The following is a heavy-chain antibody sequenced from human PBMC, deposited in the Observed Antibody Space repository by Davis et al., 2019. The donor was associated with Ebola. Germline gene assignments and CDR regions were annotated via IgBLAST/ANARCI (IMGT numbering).Heavy chain of an antibody. CDR3: ARGSDYVPYYYGMDV. CDR2: IYHSGST. D-gene: IGHD4-17*01. Sequence: SETLSLTCAVSGGSISSSNWWSWVRQPPGKGLEWIGEIYHSGSTNYNPSLKSRVTISVDTSKNQFSLKLSSVTAADTAVYYCARGSDYVPYYYGMDVWGQGTTVTVSS. V-gene: IGHV4-4*02. CDR1: GGSISSSNW. J-gene: IGHJ6*02.